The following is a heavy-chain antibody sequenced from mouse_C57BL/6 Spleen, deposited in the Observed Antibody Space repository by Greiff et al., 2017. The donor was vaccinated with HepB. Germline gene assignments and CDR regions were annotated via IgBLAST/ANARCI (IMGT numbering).Heavy chain of an antibody. CDR2: IDPSDSYT. CDR3: ARSGFDH. Sequence: VQLQQPGAELVRPGTSVKLSCKASGYTFTSYWMHWVKQRPGQGLEWIGVIDPSDSYTNYNQKFKGKATLTVDTSSSTAYMQLSSLTSEDSAVYYCARSGFDHWGQGTTLTVSS. CDR1: GYTFTSYW. V-gene: IGHV1-59*01. J-gene: IGHJ2*01.